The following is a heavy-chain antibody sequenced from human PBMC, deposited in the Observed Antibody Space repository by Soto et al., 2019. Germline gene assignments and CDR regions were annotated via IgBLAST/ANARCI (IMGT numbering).Heavy chain of an antibody. CDR3: AKGKRAAGTGNYFDF. CDR1: GFTFYNYA. CDR2: ISGSGANT. V-gene: IGHV3-23*01. Sequence: EVQLLESGGGLVQPGGSLRLSCAASGFTFYNYAMTWVRQAPGKGLEWVSGISGSGANTYHAESVRGRFTIFRDKSKNTLNLQMTSLKTEDTAVYYCAKGKRAAGTGNYFDFWGQGTLVTVSS. J-gene: IGHJ4*02. D-gene: IGHD6-13*01.